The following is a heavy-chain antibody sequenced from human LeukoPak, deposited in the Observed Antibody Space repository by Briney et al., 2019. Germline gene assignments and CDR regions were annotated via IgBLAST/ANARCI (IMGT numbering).Heavy chain of an antibody. D-gene: IGHD1-1*01. V-gene: IGHV4-59*01. Sequence: PSETLSLTCTVPGGSINTYYWSWIRQPPGKGLEWIGYLYNSGTTNYNPSLKSRVSISGDTSKNQFSLKLNSVTAADTAVYYCATRGVKTTRFDYWGQGILVTVSS. CDR3: ATRGVKTTRFDY. CDR1: GGSINTYY. J-gene: IGHJ4*02. CDR2: LYNSGTT.